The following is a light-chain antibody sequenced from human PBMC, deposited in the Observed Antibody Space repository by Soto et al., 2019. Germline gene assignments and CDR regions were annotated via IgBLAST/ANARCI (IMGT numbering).Light chain of an antibody. V-gene: IGKV1-5*01. Sequence: DIQMTQSPSTLSASVGDRATITCRASQSIRYWLAWFQQKAGKAPKLLIFAASTLVRGVPSRFSGRGSGTEFTLNISSLQADEYATFYCQQYHTDWTCGQGTKVDIK. CDR1: QSIRYW. CDR3: QQYHTDWT. CDR2: AAS. J-gene: IGKJ1*01.